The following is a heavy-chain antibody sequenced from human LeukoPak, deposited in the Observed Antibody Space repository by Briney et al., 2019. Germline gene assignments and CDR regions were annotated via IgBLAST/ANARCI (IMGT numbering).Heavy chain of an antibody. Sequence: PESSLRLSCAASGFTFSSYAMHWVRQAPGKGLEWVAVIWYDGSNKYYADSVKGRFTISRDNSKSTLYLQMNSLRGEDTAVYYCAKSPVGVGVLAAGGYLDYWGQGTLVTVSS. V-gene: IGHV3-33*06. CDR2: IWYDGSNK. J-gene: IGHJ4*02. D-gene: IGHD6-25*01. CDR3: AKSPVGVGVLAAGGYLDY. CDR1: GFTFSSYA.